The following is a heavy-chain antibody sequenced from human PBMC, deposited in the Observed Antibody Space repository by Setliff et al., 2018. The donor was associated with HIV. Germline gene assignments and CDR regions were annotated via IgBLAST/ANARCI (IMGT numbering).Heavy chain of an antibody. D-gene: IGHD3-22*01. CDR3: ASRKIADAFDI. J-gene: IGHJ3*02. CDR1: GYSISSGYY. CDR2: IYHSGST. Sequence: PSETLSLTCAVFGYSISSGYYWGWIRQPPGKGLEWIGSIYHSGSTYYNPSLKSRVTISVDTSKNQFSLKLSSVTAADTAVYYCASRKIADAFDIWGQGTMVTVSS. V-gene: IGHV4-38-2*01.